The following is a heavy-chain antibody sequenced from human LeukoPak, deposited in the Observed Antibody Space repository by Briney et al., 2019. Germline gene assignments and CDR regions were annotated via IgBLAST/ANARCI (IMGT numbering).Heavy chain of an antibody. CDR2: INPNSGGT. V-gene: IGHV1-2*03. CDR3: ARGGEGEYSSFGFDY. CDR1: GYTFTKYY. D-gene: IGHD6-6*01. Sequence: LVASVKVSCKASGYTFTKYYIHWVRQAPGQGLEWMGWINPNSGGTNYAQKFQGRVTMTRDTSISTAYMELSRLRSDDTAVYYCARGGEGEYSSFGFDYWGQGTLVTVSS. J-gene: IGHJ4*02.